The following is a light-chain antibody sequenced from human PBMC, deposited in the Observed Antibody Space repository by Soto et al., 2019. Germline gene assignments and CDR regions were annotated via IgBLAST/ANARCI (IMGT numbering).Light chain of an antibody. CDR1: ESVASNY. CDR2: GAS. J-gene: IGKJ1*01. Sequence: PGETATFSCRASESVASNYLAWYQQKPGQAPRLLVYGASTRATGIPDRFSGSGSGPDFTLSITRLQPEDCAVYFCQQYGSSPWTSGQGTKVEIK. V-gene: IGKV3-20*01. CDR3: QQYGSSPWT.